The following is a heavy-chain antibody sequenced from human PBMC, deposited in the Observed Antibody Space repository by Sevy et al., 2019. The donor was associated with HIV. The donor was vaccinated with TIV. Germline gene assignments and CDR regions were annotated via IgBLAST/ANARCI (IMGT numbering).Heavy chain of an antibody. V-gene: IGHV3-53*01. D-gene: IGHD2-15*01. CDR1: GFTVSSNY. Sequence: GGSLRLSCAASGFTVSSNYMSWDRQAPGKGLEWVSVIYSGGSTYYADSVKGRFTISRDNSKNTLYLQMNSLRAEDTAVYYCARDQRYCSGGSCLDAFDIWGQGTMVTVSS. CDR2: IYSGGST. J-gene: IGHJ3*02. CDR3: ARDQRYCSGGSCLDAFDI.